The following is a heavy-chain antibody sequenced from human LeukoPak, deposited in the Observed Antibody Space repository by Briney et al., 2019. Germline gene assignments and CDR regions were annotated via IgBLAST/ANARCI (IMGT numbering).Heavy chain of an antibody. CDR2: MDYSGNP. Sequence: PSETLSLTCSVPSGSIISSSHYWGWIRQSPGKGLEWIGSMDYSGNPYYNPSLKSRVIISVDTSESQFSLKLRSVTAADTAVYYCARSTVATIRGGYSSGPYYYYMDVWGKGTTVTVSS. V-gene: IGHV4-39*01. D-gene: IGHD5-12*01. CDR1: SGSIISSSHY. CDR3: ARSTVATIRGGYSSGPYYYYMDV. J-gene: IGHJ6*03.